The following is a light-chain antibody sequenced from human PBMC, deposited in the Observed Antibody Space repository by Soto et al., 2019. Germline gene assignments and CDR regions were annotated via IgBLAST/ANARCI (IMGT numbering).Light chain of an antibody. J-gene: IGLJ1*01. V-gene: IGLV2-14*01. CDR1: SSDVGGYNY. Sequence: QSALTQPASVSGSPGQSITISCTGSSSDVGGYNYVSWYQQHPGKAPKLMIYDVSSRPSGVSNRFSGSKSGNTASLTISGLQAEDEADYHCSSYTSSSALVFGTGTKVTVL. CDR2: DVS. CDR3: SSYTSSSALV.